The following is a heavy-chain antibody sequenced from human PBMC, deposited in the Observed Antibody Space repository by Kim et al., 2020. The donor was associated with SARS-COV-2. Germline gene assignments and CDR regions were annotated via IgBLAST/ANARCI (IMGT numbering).Heavy chain of an antibody. CDR2: ISYDGSNK. CDR1: GFTFSSYG. Sequence: GGSLRLSCAASGFTFSSYGMHWVRQAPGKGLEWVAVISYDGSNKYYADSVKGRFTISRDNSKNTLYLQMNSLRAEDTAMYYCARAVRPILLGPAAMYYYYYYCMDVWGQGTTVTVSS. V-gene: IGHV3-33*05. J-gene: IGHJ6*02. CDR3: ARAVRPILLGPAAMYYYYYYCMDV. D-gene: IGHD2-2*01.